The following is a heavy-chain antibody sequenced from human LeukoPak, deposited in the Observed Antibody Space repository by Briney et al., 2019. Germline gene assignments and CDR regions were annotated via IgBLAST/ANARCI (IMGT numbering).Heavy chain of an antibody. CDR1: GGSISTYY. J-gene: IGHJ4*02. CDR3: ARVITVRGVIFDY. V-gene: IGHV4-59*01. CDR2: IYYSGST. D-gene: IGHD3-16*01. Sequence: KPSETLSLTCTVSGGSISTYYWSWIRQPPGKGLEWIGYIYYSGSTNYNPSLKSRVTISVDTSKNQFSLKLNSVTAADTAVYYCARVITVRGVIFDYWGQGTLVTVSS.